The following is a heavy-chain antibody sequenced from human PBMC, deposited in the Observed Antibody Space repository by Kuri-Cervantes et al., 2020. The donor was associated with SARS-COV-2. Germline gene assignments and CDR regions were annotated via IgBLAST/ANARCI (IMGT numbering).Heavy chain of an antibody. J-gene: IGHJ5*02. D-gene: IGHD3-3*01. CDR1: GFTFSSYW. CDR2: INSDGSST. V-gene: IGHV3-74*01. CDR3: ARDVAHDFWSGYENWFDP. Sequence: GESLKISCAASGFTFSSYWMHWVRQAPGKGLVWVSRINSDGSSTSYADSVKGRFTISRDNAKNTLYLQMNGLRAEDTAVYYCARDVAHDFWSGYENWFDPWGQGTLVTVSS.